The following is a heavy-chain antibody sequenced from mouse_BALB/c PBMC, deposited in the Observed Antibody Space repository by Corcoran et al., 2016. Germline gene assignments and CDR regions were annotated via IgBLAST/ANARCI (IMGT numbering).Heavy chain of an antibody. CDR2: INTYTGEP. CDR3: AITTEVADYYVMDY. J-gene: IGHJ4*01. CDR1: GYTFTNYG. V-gene: IGHV9-3-1*01. Sequence: QIQLVQSGPELKKPGETVKISCKASGYTFTNYGMNWVKQAPGNGLKWMGWINTYTGEPTYADDFKGRFAFSLETSASTAYLQINNLKNEDTATYFCAITTEVADYYVMDYWGQGTSVTVSS. D-gene: IGHD1-1*01.